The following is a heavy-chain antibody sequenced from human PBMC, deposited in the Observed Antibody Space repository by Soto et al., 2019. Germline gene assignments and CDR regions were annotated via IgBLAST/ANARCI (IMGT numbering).Heavy chain of an antibody. V-gene: IGHV1-3*01. Sequence: QVQLVQSGAEVKKPGASVKVSCKASGYTFTSYAMHWVRQAPGQRLEWMGWINAGNGNTKYSQKFQGRVTITRDTSAITAYMELSSLRSEDTAVYYCAKDYYDSSGYCPRDLRFAYWGQGTLVTVSS. CDR2: INAGNGNT. J-gene: IGHJ4*02. D-gene: IGHD3-22*01. CDR1: GYTFTSYA. CDR3: AKDYYDSSGYCPRDLRFAY.